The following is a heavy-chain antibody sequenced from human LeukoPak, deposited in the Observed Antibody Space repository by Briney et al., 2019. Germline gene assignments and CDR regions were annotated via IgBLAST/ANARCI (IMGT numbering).Heavy chain of an antibody. CDR2: IYYSGST. V-gene: IGHV4-31*03. Sequence: PSETLSLTCTVSGGSISSGGYYWSWIRQHPGKALEWIGYIYYSGSTYYNPSLKSRVTISVDTSKKQFSLKLSSVTAADTAVYYCAAMVVTDAFDIWGQGTMVTVSS. CDR1: GGSISSGGYY. CDR3: AAMVVTDAFDI. J-gene: IGHJ3*02. D-gene: IGHD2-21*02.